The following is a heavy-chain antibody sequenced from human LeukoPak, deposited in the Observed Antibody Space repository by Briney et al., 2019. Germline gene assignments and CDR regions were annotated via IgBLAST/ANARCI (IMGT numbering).Heavy chain of an antibody. V-gene: IGHV3-48*03. CDR1: GFTFSSYE. J-gene: IGHJ5*02. CDR3: ARADDGGDYGGPFDP. Sequence: GGSLRLSCAASGFTFSSYEMSWVRQAPGKGLEWVSYISSSGSTIYYADSVKGRFTISRDNAKNSLYLQMNSLRAEDTAVYYCARADDGGDYGGPFDPWGQGTLVTVSS. CDR2: ISSSGSTI. D-gene: IGHD4-23*01.